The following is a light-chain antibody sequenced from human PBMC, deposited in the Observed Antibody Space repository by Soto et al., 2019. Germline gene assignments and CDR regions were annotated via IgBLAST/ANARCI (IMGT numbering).Light chain of an antibody. Sequence: EIVLTQSPATLSLSPGERATLSCRASQSVGSYLGWYQHKPGQAPRLLIYDASNRAPGIPARFSGSGSGTDFTLTISSLESEDFAVYYFQQFNNYPLTFGGGTRVE. CDR3: QQFNNYPLT. CDR2: DAS. V-gene: IGKV3-11*01. CDR1: QSVGSY. J-gene: IGKJ4*01.